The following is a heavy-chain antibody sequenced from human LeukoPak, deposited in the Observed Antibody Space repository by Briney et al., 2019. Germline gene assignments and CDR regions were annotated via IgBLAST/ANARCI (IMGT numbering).Heavy chain of an antibody. CDR2: INPNSGGT. CDR1: GHTFTGYY. V-gene: IGHV1-2*02. D-gene: IGHD2-2*01. CDR3: ARDQCSSTSCYSNYYYYGMDV. J-gene: IGHJ6*02. Sequence: GASVKVSCKASGHTFTGYYMHWVRQAPGQGLEWMGWINPNSGGTNYAQKFQGRVTMTRDTSISTAYMELSRLRSDDTAVYYCARDQCSSTSCYSNYYYYGMDVWGQGTTVTASS.